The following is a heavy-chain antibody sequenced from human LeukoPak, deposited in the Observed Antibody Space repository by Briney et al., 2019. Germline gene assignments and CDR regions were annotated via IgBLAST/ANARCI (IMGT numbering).Heavy chain of an antibody. CDR2: IYSRGDT. V-gene: IGHV3-66*01. J-gene: IGHJ4*02. Sequence: GGSLRLSCAASEFIVSINYMTWVRQAPGKGLEWVSLIYSRGDTKYADSVKGRFTISRDNSKNTLYLQMNSLRDEDTAVYSCARDGVRDGLYFDRWGQGTLVTVSS. CDR3: ARDGVRDGLYFDR. D-gene: IGHD5-24*01. CDR1: EFIVSINY.